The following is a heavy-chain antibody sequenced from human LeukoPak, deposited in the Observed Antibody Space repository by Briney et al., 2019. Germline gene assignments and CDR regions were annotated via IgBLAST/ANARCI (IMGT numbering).Heavy chain of an antibody. Sequence: SETLSLNCTVSGGSISSGSYYWSWIRQPAGKGLEWIGRIYTSGSTNYNPSLKSRVTISVDTSKNQFSLKLSSVTAADTAVYYCARSNWGSGPPFDYWGQGTLVTVSS. J-gene: IGHJ4*02. CDR1: GGSISSGSYY. CDR2: IYTSGST. V-gene: IGHV4-61*02. D-gene: IGHD7-27*01. CDR3: ARSNWGSGPPFDY.